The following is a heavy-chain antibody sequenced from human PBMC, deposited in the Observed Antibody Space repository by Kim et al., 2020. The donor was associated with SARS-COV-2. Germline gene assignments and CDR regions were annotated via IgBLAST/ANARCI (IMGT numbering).Heavy chain of an antibody. Sequence: ADSVKGRFPISRDNSKNTLYLQMNSLRAEDTAVYYCARDDNYYGSGSEKYWGQGTLVTVSS. J-gene: IGHJ4*02. D-gene: IGHD3-10*01. V-gene: IGHV3-30*01. CDR3: ARDDNYYGSGSEKY.